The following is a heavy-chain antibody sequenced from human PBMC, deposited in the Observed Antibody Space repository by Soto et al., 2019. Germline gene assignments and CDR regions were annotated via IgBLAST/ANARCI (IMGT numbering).Heavy chain of an antibody. V-gene: IGHV5-51*01. CDR3: ARAAMTYYYYYMDV. CDR2: IYPGDSDT. CDR1: GYSFAGYW. Sequence: GESLKISCRGSGYSFAGYWIGWVRQMPGKGLEWMGIIYPGDSDTRYSPSFQGQVTISADKSISTAYLQWSSLKASDTAMYYCARAAMTYYYYYMDVWGKGTTVTVSS. J-gene: IGHJ6*03. D-gene: IGHD5-18*01.